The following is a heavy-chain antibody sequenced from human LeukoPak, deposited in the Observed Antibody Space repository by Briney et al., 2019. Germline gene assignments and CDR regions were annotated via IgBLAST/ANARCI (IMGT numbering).Heavy chain of an antibody. V-gene: IGHV3-66*01. CDR1: GFTVSNNY. CDR2: MYRVGNT. J-gene: IGHJ3*02. CDR3: ARGLTVGATGVWAFHI. D-gene: IGHD1-26*01. Sequence: PGGSLRLSCAASGFTVSNNYMTWVRQAAGKGLEWVSVMYRVGNTYYADFVKGRFTISRDNFKNTLHLQMNSLRVEDTALYYCARGLTVGATGVWAFHIWGQGTMVTVSS.